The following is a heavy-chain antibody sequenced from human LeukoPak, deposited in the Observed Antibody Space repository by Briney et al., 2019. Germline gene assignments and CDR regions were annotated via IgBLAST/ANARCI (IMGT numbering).Heavy chain of an antibody. Sequence: RGSLRLSCAASGFTVSSNYMSWVRQAPGKGLEWVSVIYSGGSTYYADSVKGRFTISRDNSKNTLYLQMNSLRAEDTAVYYCARGKAVAGSYYFDYWGQGTLVTVSS. V-gene: IGHV3-66*01. CDR2: IYSGGST. J-gene: IGHJ4*02. CDR3: ARGKAVAGSYYFDY. D-gene: IGHD6-19*01. CDR1: GFTVSSNY.